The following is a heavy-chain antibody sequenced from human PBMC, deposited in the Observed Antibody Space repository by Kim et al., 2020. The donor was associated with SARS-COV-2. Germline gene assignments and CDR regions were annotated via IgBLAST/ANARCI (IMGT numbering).Heavy chain of an antibody. CDR2: IWYGGSNK. J-gene: IGHJ6*03. CDR3: ARDVDIVSTRYYYMDV. D-gene: IGHD5-12*01. V-gene: IGHV3-33*01. Sequence: GGSLRLSCAASGFTFSYYGMHWVRQAPGKGLEWVAVIWYGGSNKYYADSVKGRFTISRDNSKNTLYLQVNSLRAEDTAVYYCARDVDIVSTRYYYMDVWGKGTTVTVSS. CDR1: GFTFSYYG.